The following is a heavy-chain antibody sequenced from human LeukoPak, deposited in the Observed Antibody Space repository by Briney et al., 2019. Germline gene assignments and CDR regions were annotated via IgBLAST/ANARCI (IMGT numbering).Heavy chain of an antibody. CDR2: IIPIFGTA. CDR1: GGTFSSYA. CDR3: ARPDHHYSDNSGYYYGFDF. J-gene: IGHJ4*02. D-gene: IGHD3-22*01. Sequence: SVKVSCKASGGTFSSYAISWVRQAPGQGLEWMGGIIPIFGTANYAQKFQGRVTITADESTSTAYMELSSLRSEDTAVYYCARPDHHYSDNSGYYYGFDFWGQGTLVTVSS. V-gene: IGHV1-69*13.